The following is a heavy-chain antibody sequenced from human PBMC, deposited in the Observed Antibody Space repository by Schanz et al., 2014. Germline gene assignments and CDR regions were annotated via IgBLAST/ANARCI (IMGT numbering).Heavy chain of an antibody. Sequence: EVQLVESGGGLIQPWGSLRLSCAASGYTVSSNYMSWVRQAPGKGLEWVSVIYNGGGGRTYYADSVKGRFTISSDNSKNTVFLQMNSLRAEDTGVYYCARDDGGGYNQIDYWGQGALVTVSS. CDR1: GYTVSSNY. D-gene: IGHD5-12*01. V-gene: IGHV3-53*01. CDR3: ARDDGGGYNQIDY. CDR2: IYNGGGGRT. J-gene: IGHJ4*02.